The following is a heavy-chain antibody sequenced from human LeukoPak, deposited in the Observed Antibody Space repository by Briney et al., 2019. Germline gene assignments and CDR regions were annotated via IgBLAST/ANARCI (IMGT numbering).Heavy chain of an antibody. CDR2: ISGSGGST. J-gene: IGHJ4*02. CDR1: GFTFSSYA. CDR3: AKSLGSSWPFDY. V-gene: IGHV3-23*01. Sequence: GSLRLSCAASGFTFSSYAMSWVRQAPGKGLEWVSAISGSGGSTYYADSVKGRFTISRDSSKDTLYLQMNSLRAEDTAVYYCAKSLGSSWPFDYWGQGTLVTVSS. D-gene: IGHD6-13*01.